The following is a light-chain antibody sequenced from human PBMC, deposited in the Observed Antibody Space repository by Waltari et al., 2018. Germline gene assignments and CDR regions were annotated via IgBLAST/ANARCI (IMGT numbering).Light chain of an antibody. Sequence: QSALTQPASVSGSPGQSIPIPCTGPRKHVGGSNHVSWYQHHPGKAPKLMIYDVSKRPSGVSNRFSGSKSDNTASLTISGLQAEDEADYYCSSYTSSSLWVFGGGTKLTVL. V-gene: IGLV2-14*03. J-gene: IGLJ3*02. CDR2: DVS. CDR3: SSYTSSSLWV. CDR1: RKHVGGSNH.